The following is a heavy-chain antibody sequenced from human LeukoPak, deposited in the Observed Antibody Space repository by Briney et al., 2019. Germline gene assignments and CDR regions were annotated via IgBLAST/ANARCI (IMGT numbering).Heavy chain of an antibody. J-gene: IGHJ5*02. CDR1: GFTVSSNY. Sequence: GGSLRLSCAASGFTVSSNYMSWVRQAPGKGLEWVSVIYSGGSTYYADSVKGRFTISRDNSKNTLYLQMNSLRAEDTAVYYCARDRGYSGYGGGNWFDPWGQGTLVTVSS. D-gene: IGHD5-12*01. CDR3: ARDRGYSGYGGGNWFDP. CDR2: IYSGGST. V-gene: IGHV3-66*01.